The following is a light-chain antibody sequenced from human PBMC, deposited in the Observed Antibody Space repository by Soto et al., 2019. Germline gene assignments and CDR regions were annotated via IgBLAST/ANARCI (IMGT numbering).Light chain of an antibody. Sequence: DMQMTQSPSSLSASVGDGVTITCRASQGVGNDLGWYQQKPGKAPQRLIYGASFLQSGVPSRFSGSGSGTEFTLTISSLQPEDFATYFCLQHSSYPYTFGQGTQLEIK. J-gene: IGKJ2*01. CDR2: GAS. CDR3: LQHSSYPYT. V-gene: IGKV1-17*01. CDR1: QGVGND.